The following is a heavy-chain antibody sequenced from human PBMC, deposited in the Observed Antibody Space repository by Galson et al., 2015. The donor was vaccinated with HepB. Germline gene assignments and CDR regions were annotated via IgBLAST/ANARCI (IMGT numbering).Heavy chain of an antibody. V-gene: IGHV1-18*01. CDR2: ISGYNDNV. D-gene: IGHD5-24*01. CDR3: SRGGMATIGGPTFES. Sequence: SVKVSCKASGYTFTRFGISWVRQAPGQGLEWMGWISGYNDNVNYAQKLQGRVAMAADTSTSTAYMELRSLRSDDTAGYYCSRGGMATIGGPTFESWGQGTPVTVSS. J-gene: IGHJ4*02. CDR1: GYTFTRFG.